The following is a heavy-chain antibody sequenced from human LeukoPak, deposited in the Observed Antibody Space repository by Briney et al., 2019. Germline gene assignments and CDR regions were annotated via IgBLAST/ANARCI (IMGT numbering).Heavy chain of an antibody. J-gene: IGHJ4*02. CDR1: GGSISSSSYY. D-gene: IGHD1-14*01. CDR2: IYYSGST. CDR3: ARGFDTWYVY. V-gene: IGHV4-39*07. Sequence: PSETLSLTCTVSGGSISSSSYYWGWIRQPPGKGLEWIGSIYYSGSTYYNPSLKSRVTISVDTSKNQFSLKLSSVTAADTAEYYCARGFDTWYVYWGQGTLVTVSS.